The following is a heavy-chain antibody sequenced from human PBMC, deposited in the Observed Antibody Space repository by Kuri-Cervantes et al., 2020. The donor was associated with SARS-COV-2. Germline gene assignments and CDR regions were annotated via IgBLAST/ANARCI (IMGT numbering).Heavy chain of an antibody. V-gene: IGHV3-15*01. CDR3: TTLIDY. CDR2: IKSKSDGGTT. CDR1: GFTFSNAW. Sequence: LSLTCAASGFTFSNAWMSWVRQAPGKGLEWVGRIKSKSDGGTTDYAAPVKGRFAISRDDSKNTLSLQMSSLRTEDTAVYYCTTLIDYWGQGALVTVSS. J-gene: IGHJ4*02.